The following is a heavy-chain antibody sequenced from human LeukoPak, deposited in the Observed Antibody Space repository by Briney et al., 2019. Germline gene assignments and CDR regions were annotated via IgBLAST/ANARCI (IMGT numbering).Heavy chain of an antibody. CDR2: INLKSGGT. V-gene: IGHV1-2*02. CDR3: ARVDDRGHYYDSSGPRKLFDY. Sequence: ASVKVSCKASGYIFVGYYIYWVRQAPGQGLEWMGWINLKSGGTNSAEKFQVRVTMTRDTSIRTAYMELSRLRSDDTAVYYCARVDDRGHYYDSSGPRKLFDYWGQGTLVTVSS. J-gene: IGHJ4*02. CDR1: GYIFVGYY. D-gene: IGHD3-22*01.